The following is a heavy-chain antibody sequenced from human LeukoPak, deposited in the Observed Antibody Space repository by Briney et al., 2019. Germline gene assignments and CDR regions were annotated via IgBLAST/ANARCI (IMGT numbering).Heavy chain of an antibody. CDR2: MNPNSGNT. D-gene: IGHD5-24*01. CDR3: ARAEMATITYPDY. CDR1: GYTFTSYD. Sequence: ASVKVSCKASGYTFTSYDINWVRQATGQGLEWMGWMNPNSGNTGYAQKFQGRVTITRNTSISTAYMELSSLRAEDTAVYYCARAEMATITYPDYWGQGTPVTVSS. J-gene: IGHJ4*02. V-gene: IGHV1-8*03.